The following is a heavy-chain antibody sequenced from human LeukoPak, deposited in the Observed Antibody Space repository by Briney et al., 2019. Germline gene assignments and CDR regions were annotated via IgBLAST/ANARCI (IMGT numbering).Heavy chain of an antibody. V-gene: IGHV4-39*01. D-gene: IGHD2-21*02. Sequence: SETLSLTCTVSGGSISTPGYYWGWIRLPPGKGLEWIGSLYHSGSTYYKPSLKSRATISVDKSKNQCSLKLRSVTAADTAVYYCARHALATVTDPSFDYWGQGTLVTVSS. CDR3: ARHALATVTDPSFDY. J-gene: IGHJ4*02. CDR1: GGSISTPGYY. CDR2: LYHSGST.